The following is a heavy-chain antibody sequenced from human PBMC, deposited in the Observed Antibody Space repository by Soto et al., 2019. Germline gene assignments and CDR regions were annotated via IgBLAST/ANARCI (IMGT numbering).Heavy chain of an antibody. Sequence: SETLSLTCIVSGGSVGSGAYYWSWIRQPPGNALEWIGYIQYSGDTNYNSSLKSRVTISVDMSRNRFSLKLTSVTAADTAFYYCARHDYSDRAFHLWGQGTMVTVSS. CDR3: ARHDYSDRAFHL. CDR2: IQYSGDT. CDR1: GGSVGSGAYY. J-gene: IGHJ3*01. V-gene: IGHV4-61*08. D-gene: IGHD3-22*01.